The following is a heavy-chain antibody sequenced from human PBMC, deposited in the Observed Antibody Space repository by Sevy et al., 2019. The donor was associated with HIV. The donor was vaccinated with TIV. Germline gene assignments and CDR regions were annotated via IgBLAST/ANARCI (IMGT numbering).Heavy chain of an antibody. CDR3: AKDLAGPGRRYFDY. V-gene: IGHV3-30*02. Sequence: GGSLRLSCTASGFTFSNFGMHWVRQVPGKGLDWVTFIRYDGSDKYYAASVKGRFTISRDDSKNRLYLQMESLRPDDTAIYYCAKDLAGPGRRYFDYWGQGTLVTVSS. D-gene: IGHD6-13*01. CDR1: GFTFSNFG. J-gene: IGHJ4*02. CDR2: IRYDGSDK.